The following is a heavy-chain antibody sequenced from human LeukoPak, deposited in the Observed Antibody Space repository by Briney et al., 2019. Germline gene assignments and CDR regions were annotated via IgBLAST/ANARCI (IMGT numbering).Heavy chain of an antibody. V-gene: IGHV4-34*01. J-gene: IGHJ4*02. Sequence: SEALSLTCAVYGGSFSGYYWSWIRQPPGKGLEWIGEINHSGSTNYNPSLKSRVTISVDTSKNQFSLKLSSVTAADTAVYYCARGDSSGYDYWGQGTLVTVSS. CDR1: GGSFSGYY. CDR2: INHSGST. D-gene: IGHD3-22*01. CDR3: ARGDSSGYDY.